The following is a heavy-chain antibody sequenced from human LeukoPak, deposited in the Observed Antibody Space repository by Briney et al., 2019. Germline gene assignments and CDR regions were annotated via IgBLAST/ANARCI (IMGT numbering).Heavy chain of an antibody. CDR3: ASSTHCSGGSRYSGWFDP. Sequence: SETLSLTCAVYGGSFSGYYWSWIRQPPGKGLEWIGEINHSGSTNYNPSLKSRVTISVDTSKNQFSLKLSSVTAADTAVYYCASSTHCSGGSRYSGWFDPWGQGTLVTVSP. CDR1: GGSFSGYY. CDR2: INHSGST. J-gene: IGHJ5*02. D-gene: IGHD2-15*01. V-gene: IGHV4-34*01.